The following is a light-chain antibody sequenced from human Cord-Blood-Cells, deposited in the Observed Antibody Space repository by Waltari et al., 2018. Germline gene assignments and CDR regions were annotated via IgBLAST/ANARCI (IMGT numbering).Light chain of an antibody. CDR3: QQSYSTPLT. J-gene: IGKJ4*01. CDR2: AAS. CDR1: QSISSY. Sequence: DIQMTQSPFSMSASVGVRVTITCRASQSISSYLNWYQQKPGKAPKLLIYAASSLQSGVPSRFSGSGSGTDLTLTISSLQPEDFATYYCQQSYSTPLTCGGGTKVEIK. V-gene: IGKV1-39*01.